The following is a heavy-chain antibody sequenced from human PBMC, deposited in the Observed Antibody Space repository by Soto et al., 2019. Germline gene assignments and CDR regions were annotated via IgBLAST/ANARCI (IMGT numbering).Heavy chain of an antibody. CDR3: ASGGTIFGVVNFDY. D-gene: IGHD3-3*01. V-gene: IGHV3-48*02. CDR1: GFTCSSYS. Sequence: WGSLLLSCVASGFTCSSYSMNWVRQAPGKGLEWVSYISSSSAIYYADSLKGRFTISRDNAKNSLSLQMNSLSDDDTAVYFCASGGTIFGVVNFDYWGQGTLVTVSS. J-gene: IGHJ4*02. CDR2: ISSSSAI.